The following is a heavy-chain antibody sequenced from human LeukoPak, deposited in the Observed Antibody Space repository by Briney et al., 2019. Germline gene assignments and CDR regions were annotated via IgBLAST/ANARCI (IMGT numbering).Heavy chain of an antibody. D-gene: IGHD3-10*01. CDR2: IFPGDSDT. CDR1: GYGFTNYW. V-gene: IGHV5-51*01. J-gene: IGHJ6*02. CDR3: GRGSRSYYNANYYGTDV. Sequence: GESLKICWNGSGYGFTNYWIGWVRQMPGKGLEWMGIIFPGDSDTRYSASFQGQVTTSADKSISTPYPQWNSLRASDTAKYYCGRGSRSYYNANYYGTDVWGQGPTVKVSS.